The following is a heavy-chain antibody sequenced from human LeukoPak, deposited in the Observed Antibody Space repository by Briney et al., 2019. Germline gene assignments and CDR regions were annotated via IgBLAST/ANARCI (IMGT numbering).Heavy chain of an antibody. Sequence: PGGSLRLSCAASGFTVSSYAMNWVRQPPGKGLEWVSLISGNGGSTYYADSVKGRFTISRDSSKNTLFLQMNSLRAEDTAVYYCAKDDGGATWGYYFDYWGQGTLVTVSS. CDR2: ISGNGGST. CDR3: AKDDGGATWGYYFDY. D-gene: IGHD3-16*01. V-gene: IGHV3-23*01. CDR1: GFTVSSYA. J-gene: IGHJ4*02.